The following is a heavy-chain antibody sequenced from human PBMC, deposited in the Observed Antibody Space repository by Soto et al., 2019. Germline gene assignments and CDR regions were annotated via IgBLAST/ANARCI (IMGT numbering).Heavy chain of an antibody. Sequence: EVQLVESGGGCVQPGGSLRLSCAASGFTFSRFWMHWVRQAPGKGLVWVSRTSSDGRSTSYADSVKGRFTTSRDNAKNQLYLQMNRLRAEDTALYYCARGIVEVPAAIADYWGQGTLVTVSS. CDR2: TSSDGRST. CDR3: ARGIVEVPAAIADY. CDR1: GFTFSRFW. V-gene: IGHV3-74*01. D-gene: IGHD2-2*02. J-gene: IGHJ4*02.